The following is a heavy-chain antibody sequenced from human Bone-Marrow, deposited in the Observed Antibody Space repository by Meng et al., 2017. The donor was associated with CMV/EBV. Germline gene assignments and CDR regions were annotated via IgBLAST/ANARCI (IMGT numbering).Heavy chain of an antibody. CDR2: IRYDGSNK. V-gene: IGHV3-30*02. CDR3: AKDRGTTVVTGPFDY. J-gene: IGHJ4*02. CDR1: GFTFSSYG. Sequence: GESLKISCAASGFTFSSYGMHWVRQAPGKGLEWVAFIRYDGSNKYYADSVKGRFTISRDNSKNTLYLQMNSLRAEDTAVYYCAKDRGTTVVTGPFDYWGQGTLVTVSS. D-gene: IGHD4-23*01.